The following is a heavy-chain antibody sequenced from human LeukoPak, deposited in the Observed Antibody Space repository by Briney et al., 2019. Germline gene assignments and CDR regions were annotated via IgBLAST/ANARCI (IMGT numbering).Heavy chain of an antibody. D-gene: IGHD1-14*01. CDR2: INTDGTAT. Sequence: GGSLRLSCAASGLTLSSYWMHWVRQAPGKGLVWVSHINTDGTATTYADSVKGRFTISRDNAKNTLYLQMNSLRAEDAAVYYCVRDSNLSFDYWGQGALVTVSS. V-gene: IGHV3-74*01. CDR1: GLTLSSYW. J-gene: IGHJ4*02. CDR3: VRDSNLSFDY.